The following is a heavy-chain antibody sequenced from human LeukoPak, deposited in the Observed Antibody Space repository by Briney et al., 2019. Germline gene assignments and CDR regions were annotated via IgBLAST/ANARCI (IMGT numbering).Heavy chain of an antibody. CDR1: GFTFRSYA. CDR2: ISSSSSYI. V-gene: IGHV3-21*01. J-gene: IGHJ3*02. CDR3: ARPGLDAFDI. Sequence: GGSLRLSCAASGFTFRSYAMSWVRQAPGKGLEWVSSISSSSSYIYYADSVKGRFTISRDNAKNSLYLQMNSLRAEDTAVYYCARPGLDAFDIWGQGTMVTVSS.